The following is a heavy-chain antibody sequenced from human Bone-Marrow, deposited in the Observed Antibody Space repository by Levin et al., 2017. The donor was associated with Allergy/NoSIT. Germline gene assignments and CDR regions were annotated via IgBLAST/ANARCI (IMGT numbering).Heavy chain of an antibody. CDR2: ITSSSRYI. CDR1: GFTFSSYS. D-gene: IGHD6-19*01. CDR3: ATHLGCYEKIDY. J-gene: IGHJ4*02. V-gene: IGHV3-21*01. Sequence: GGSLRLSCAASGFTFSSYSMIWVRQAPGKGLEWVSSITSSSRYIYYADSMKGRFTISRDNAKNSLYLQMNSLRAEDTAVYYCATHLGCYEKIDYWGQGTLVTVSS.